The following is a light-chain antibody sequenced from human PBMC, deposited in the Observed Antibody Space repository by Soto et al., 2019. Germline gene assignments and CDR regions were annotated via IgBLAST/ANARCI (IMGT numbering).Light chain of an antibody. CDR1: QSVSSN. Sequence: EIVMTQSPATLSVSPGERATLSCRASQSVSSNLAWYQQKPGQAPRLLIYDASTRATGIPARFSGSGSGTEFTLTISSLQSEDFEVYYCQQYNNWPVTFGPATKVDI. J-gene: IGKJ3*01. V-gene: IGKV3-15*01. CDR3: QQYNNWPVT. CDR2: DAS.